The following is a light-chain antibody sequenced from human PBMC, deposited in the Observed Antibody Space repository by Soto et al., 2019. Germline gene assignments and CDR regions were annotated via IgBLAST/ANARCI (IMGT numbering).Light chain of an antibody. CDR2: LKSDGSH. CDR1: SGHSNYA. V-gene: IGLV4-69*01. CDR3: QTWDTGTQRDV. J-gene: IGLJ1*01. Sequence: QLVLTQSPSASASLGASVKLTCTLSSGHSNYAIAWHQQQPEKGPRYLMKLKSDGSHRKGDGIPDRFSGSSSGAERYLTISSLQYEDEADYYCQTWDTGTQRDVFGTGAKLTVL.